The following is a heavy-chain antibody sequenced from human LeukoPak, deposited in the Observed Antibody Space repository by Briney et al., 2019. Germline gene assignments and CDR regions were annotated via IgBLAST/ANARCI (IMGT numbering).Heavy chain of an antibody. CDR2: ISWNSGSI. CDR1: GFTFDDYA. J-gene: IGHJ6*02. V-gene: IGHV3-9*01. CDR3: AKDIGSYGYYGMDV. Sequence: GGSLRLSCAASGFTFDDYAMHWVRQAPGKGLEWVSGISWNSGSIGYADSVKGRSTISRDNAKNSLYLQMNSLRAEDTALYYCAKDIGSYGYYGMDVWGQGTTVTVSS. D-gene: IGHD3-10*01.